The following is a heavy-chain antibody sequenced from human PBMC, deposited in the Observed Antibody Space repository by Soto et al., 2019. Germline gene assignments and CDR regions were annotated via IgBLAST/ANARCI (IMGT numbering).Heavy chain of an antibody. J-gene: IGHJ4*02. V-gene: IGHV4-31*03. D-gene: IGHD2-8*01. CDR2: MYSSGVT. CDR3: ATTPNGLYYFDY. Sequence: QVQLQESGPGLVQPSQTLSLTCTVSGGSISTGGYYWSWIRQHPGKGLEWIGYMYSSGVTYYDPSLKSRVTMSVAMSRNPFYLRLSSVTAAGTALYYCATTPNGLYYFDYWGQGALVPVSS. CDR1: GGSISTGGYY.